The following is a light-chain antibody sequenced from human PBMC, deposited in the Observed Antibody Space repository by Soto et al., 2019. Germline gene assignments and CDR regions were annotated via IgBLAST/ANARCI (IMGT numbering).Light chain of an antibody. CDR1: SSDIGDSNF. Sequence: SALAQPASVSGSPGQSITISCTGTSSDIGDSNFVSWYQHHPGKAPKLLIYDVSDRPSRISSRFSGSKSANTASLTISGLQAEDEALYYCSSYTISNTLPFVCVTGTKATV. CDR3: SSYTISNTLPFV. CDR2: DVS. V-gene: IGLV2-14*01. J-gene: IGLJ1*01.